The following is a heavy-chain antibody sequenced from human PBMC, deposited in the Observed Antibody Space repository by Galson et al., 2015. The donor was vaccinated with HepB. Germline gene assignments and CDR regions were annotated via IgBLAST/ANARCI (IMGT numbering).Heavy chain of an antibody. CDR2: INPNSGGT. Sequence: SVKVSCKASGYTFTGYYMHWVRQAPGQGLEWMGWINPNSGGTNYAQKFQGRVTMTRDTSISTAYMELSRLRSDDTAVYYCAREPPALVEMATIEDYWGQGTLVTVSS. V-gene: IGHV1-2*02. D-gene: IGHD5-24*01. CDR3: AREPPALVEMATIEDY. CDR1: GYTFTGYY. J-gene: IGHJ4*02.